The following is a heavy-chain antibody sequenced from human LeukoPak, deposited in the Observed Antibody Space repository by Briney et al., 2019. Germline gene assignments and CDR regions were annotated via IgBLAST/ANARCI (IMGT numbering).Heavy chain of an antibody. CDR1: GYTFTGYY. Sequence: GASVKVSCKASGYTFTGYYMHWVRQAPGQGLEWMGWINPNSGGTNYAQKFQGRVTMTRDTSISTAYMELSRLRSDDTAVYYCARAVGPITIVRGPGKRFDPWGLGTLVTVSS. CDR2: INPNSGGT. J-gene: IGHJ5*02. V-gene: IGHV1-2*02. CDR3: ARAVGPITIVRGPGKRFDP. D-gene: IGHD3-10*01.